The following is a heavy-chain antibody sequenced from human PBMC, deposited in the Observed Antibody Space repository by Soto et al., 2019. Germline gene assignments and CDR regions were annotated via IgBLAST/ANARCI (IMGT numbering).Heavy chain of an antibody. CDR3: ARAEDSSGYTDY. D-gene: IGHD3-22*01. J-gene: IGHJ4*02. Sequence: SETLSLTCTVSGGSISSYYWSWIRQPPGKGLEWIGYIYYSGSTNYNPSLKSRVTISVDTSKNQFSLKLSSVTAADTAVYYCARAEDSSGYTDYWGQGTLVTVSS. CDR2: IYYSGST. V-gene: IGHV4-59*01. CDR1: GGSISSYY.